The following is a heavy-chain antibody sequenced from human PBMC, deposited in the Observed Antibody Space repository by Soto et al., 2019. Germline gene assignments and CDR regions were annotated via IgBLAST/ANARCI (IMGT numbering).Heavy chain of an antibody. D-gene: IGHD3-22*01. CDR2: ISYDGSNK. J-gene: IGHJ4*02. CDR1: GFTFSNYG. V-gene: IGHV3-30*18. Sequence: GGSLRLSCAASGFTFSNYGMHWVRQAPGKGLEWVAVISYDGSNKYYADSVKGRFTISRDNSKNTMYLQMNSLRAEDTAVYYCAKETPLKRRYYDRSGYYYFDYWGQGTLVTVSS. CDR3: AKETPLKRRYYDRSGYYYFDY.